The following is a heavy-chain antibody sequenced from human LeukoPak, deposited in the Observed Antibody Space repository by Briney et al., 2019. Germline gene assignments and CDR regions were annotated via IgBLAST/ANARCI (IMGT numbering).Heavy chain of an antibody. V-gene: IGHV3-49*04. Sequence: SGGSLRLSCTASGFTFGDYAMSWVRQAPGKGLEWVGFIRSKAYGGTTEYAASVKGRFTISRDDSKSIAYLQMNSLKTEDTAVYYCAKTVGAKAFDPWGQGTRVTASS. CDR3: AKTVGAKAFDP. J-gene: IGHJ5*02. CDR2: IRSKAYGGTT. D-gene: IGHD1-26*01. CDR1: GFTFGDYA.